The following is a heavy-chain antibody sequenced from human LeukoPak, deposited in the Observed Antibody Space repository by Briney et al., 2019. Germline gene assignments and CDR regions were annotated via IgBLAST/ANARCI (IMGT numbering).Heavy chain of an antibody. Sequence: GGSLRLSCAASGFTFSSYAMSWVRQAPGKGLEWVSAISGSGGSTYYADSVRGRFTISRDNSKNTLYLQMNSLRAEDTAVYYCAKDLIGYSYGFDYWGQGTLVTVSS. V-gene: IGHV3-23*01. CDR1: GFTFSSYA. J-gene: IGHJ4*02. CDR2: ISGSGGST. CDR3: AKDLIGYSYGFDY. D-gene: IGHD5-18*01.